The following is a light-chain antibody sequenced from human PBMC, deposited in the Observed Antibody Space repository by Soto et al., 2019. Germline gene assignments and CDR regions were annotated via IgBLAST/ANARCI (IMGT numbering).Light chain of an antibody. CDR2: DAS. Sequence: EIVLTQSPATLSFSPGERATLSFRASQSVSSYLAWYQQKPGQATRLLIDDASNRATGIPARVSGSGSGTDFTLTISSLEPEDFGVYYCQQRRNWPTFGGGTKVEIK. CDR3: QQRRNWPT. V-gene: IGKV3-11*01. J-gene: IGKJ4*01. CDR1: QSVSSY.